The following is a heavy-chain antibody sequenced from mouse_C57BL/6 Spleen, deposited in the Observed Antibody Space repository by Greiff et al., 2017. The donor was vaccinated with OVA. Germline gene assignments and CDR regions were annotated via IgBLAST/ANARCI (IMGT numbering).Heavy chain of an antibody. CDR3: ARPLYDYDGLGY. V-gene: IGHV1-64*01. D-gene: IGHD2-4*01. CDR2: IHPNSGST. Sequence: QVQLQQPGAELVKPGASVKLSCKASGYTFTSYWMHWVKQRPGQGLEWIGMIHPNSGSTNYNEKFKSKATLTVDKSSSTAYMQLSSLTSEDSAVYYCARPLYDYDGLGYWGQGTTLTVSS. CDR1: GYTFTSYW. J-gene: IGHJ2*01.